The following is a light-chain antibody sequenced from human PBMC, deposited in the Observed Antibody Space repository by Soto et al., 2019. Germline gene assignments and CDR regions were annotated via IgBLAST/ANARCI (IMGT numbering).Light chain of an antibody. CDR3: QLGFSLPWT. Sequence: DIQVTQSPSSLSASVGDRVTITCRASQDIKNYLNWYQRKPGTAPRLLIYAASNLHSGVPSTFSASGSGTDFALNISSLQADDFGTYYCQLGFSLPWTFGQGTKVEVK. V-gene: IGKV1-39*01. CDR1: QDIKNY. CDR2: AAS. J-gene: IGKJ1*01.